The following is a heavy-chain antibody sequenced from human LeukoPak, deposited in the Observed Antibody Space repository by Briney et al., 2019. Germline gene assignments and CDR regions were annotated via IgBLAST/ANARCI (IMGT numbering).Heavy chain of an antibody. J-gene: IGHJ4*02. D-gene: IGHD1-14*01. CDR3: AREGLDRGYFDY. CDR2: ISSSGSTI. Sequence: GGSLRRSCAASGFTFSSYSMNWVRQAPGKGLEWISYISSSGSTIYYADSVKGRFTISRDNAKNSLYLQMNSLRAEDTAVYYCAREGLDRGYFDYWGQGSLVTVSS. CDR1: GFTFSSYS. V-gene: IGHV3-48*04.